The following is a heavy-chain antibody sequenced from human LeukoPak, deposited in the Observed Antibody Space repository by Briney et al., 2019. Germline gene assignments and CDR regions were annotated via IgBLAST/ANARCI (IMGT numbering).Heavy chain of an antibody. Sequence: SETLSLTCTASGGSISSYYWSWIRQPPGKGLEWTGYIYYSGSTNYNPSLKSRVTISVDTSKNQFSLKLSSVTAADTAVYYCARGPSAGSYWGQGTLVTVSS. CDR2: IYYSGST. V-gene: IGHV4-59*01. CDR3: ARGPSAGSY. J-gene: IGHJ4*02. CDR1: GGSISSYY. D-gene: IGHD1-26*01.